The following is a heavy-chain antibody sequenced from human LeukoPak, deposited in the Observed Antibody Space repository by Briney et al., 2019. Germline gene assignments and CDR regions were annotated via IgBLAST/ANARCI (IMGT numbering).Heavy chain of an antibody. CDR3: ARFPQWGHDSSGAFDI. Sequence: GGSLRLSCAASGFTVSSNYMTWVRQAPGKGLEWDSFIYSSGTTFYAESVKGRFTVSRDNSKNTLYLQMNSLRVEDTAVYYCARFPQWGHDSSGAFDIWGQGTMVTVSS. V-gene: IGHV3-53*01. CDR1: GFTVSSNY. J-gene: IGHJ3*02. D-gene: IGHD3-22*01. CDR2: IYSSGTT.